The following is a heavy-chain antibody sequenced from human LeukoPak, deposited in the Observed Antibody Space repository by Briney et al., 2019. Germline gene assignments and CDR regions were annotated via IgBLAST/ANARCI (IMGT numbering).Heavy chain of an antibody. V-gene: IGHV4-59*05. CDR1: GGSINSYY. J-gene: IGHJ5*02. CDR2: IYYSGST. CDR3: ARTLYDSSGYYYLFGGRPPRNWFDP. Sequence: SETLSLTCTVSGGSINSYYWSWIRQPPGKGLEWIGSIYYSGSTYYNPSLKSRVTISVDTSKNQFSLKLSSVTAAVTAVYYCARTLYDSSGYYYLFGGRPPRNWFDPWGQGTLVTVSS. D-gene: IGHD3-22*01.